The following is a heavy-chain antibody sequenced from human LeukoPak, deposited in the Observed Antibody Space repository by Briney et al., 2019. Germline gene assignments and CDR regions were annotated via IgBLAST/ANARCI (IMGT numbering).Heavy chain of an antibody. CDR3: ARGLFDIVVVVAATLFDY. CDR2: IYYSGST. CDR1: GGSISSYY. D-gene: IGHD2-15*01. J-gene: IGHJ4*02. V-gene: IGHV4-59*12. Sequence: SETLSLTCTVSGGSISSYYWSWIRQPPGKGLEWIGYIYYSGSTNYNPSLKSRVTISVDTSKNQFSLKLSSVTAADTAVYYCARGLFDIVVVVAATLFDYWGQGTLVTVSS.